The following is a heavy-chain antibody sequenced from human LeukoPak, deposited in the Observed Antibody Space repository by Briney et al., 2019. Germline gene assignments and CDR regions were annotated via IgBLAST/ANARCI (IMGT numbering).Heavy chain of an antibody. D-gene: IGHD2-21*02. Sequence: ASVKLSCKASGGTFSSYAISWVRQAPGQGLEWMGRIIPILGIANYAQKFQGRVTITADKSTSTAYMELSSLRSEDTAVYYCARTKGPRRVTISPTSLNWFDPWAQGTLVTVSS. CDR1: GGTFSSYA. V-gene: IGHV1-69*04. CDR2: IIPILGIA. J-gene: IGHJ5*02. CDR3: ARTKGPRRVTISPTSLNWFDP.